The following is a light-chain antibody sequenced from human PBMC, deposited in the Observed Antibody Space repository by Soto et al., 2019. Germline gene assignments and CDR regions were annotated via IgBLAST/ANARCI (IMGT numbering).Light chain of an antibody. Sequence: DIHMTQSPSSLSASVGDRVTITCRASQGIRNDLGWYQQKPGTAPKLLIYHASTLESGVPSRFSGSGSGTEFTLTISSLQPDDFATYYCQQYMSYSFGQGTKVDIK. CDR2: HAS. J-gene: IGKJ1*01. CDR1: QGIRND. V-gene: IGKV1-17*01. CDR3: QQYMSYS.